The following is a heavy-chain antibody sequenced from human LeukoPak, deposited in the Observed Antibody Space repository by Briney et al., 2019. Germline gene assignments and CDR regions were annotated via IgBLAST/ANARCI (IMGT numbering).Heavy chain of an antibody. V-gene: IGHV3-20*04. CDR3: ARDPTVTTSFDY. CDR1: GFTFDDYG. D-gene: IGHD4-17*01. J-gene: IGHJ4*02. Sequence: PGGSLRLSCAASGFTFDDYGMSWVRQAPGKGLDWVSGVNWNGGSTSYADSVKGRFTISRDNAKNSLYLQMNSLRAEDTALYYCARDPTVTTSFDYWGQGTLVTVSS. CDR2: VNWNGGST.